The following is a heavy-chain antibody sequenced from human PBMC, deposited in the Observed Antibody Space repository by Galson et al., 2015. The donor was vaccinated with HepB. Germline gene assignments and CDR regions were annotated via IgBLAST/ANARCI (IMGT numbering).Heavy chain of an antibody. D-gene: IGHD4-17*01. J-gene: IGHJ4*02. CDR1: GFTFSSYS. V-gene: IGHV3-21*01. Sequence: SLRLSCAASGFTFSSYSMNWVRQAPGKGLEWVSSISSSSSYIYYADSVKGRFTISRDNAKNSLYLQMNSLRAEDTAVYYCARDGGPDYGDYILPYYFDYWGQGTLVTVSS. CDR2: ISSSSSYI. CDR3: ARDGGPDYGDYILPYYFDY.